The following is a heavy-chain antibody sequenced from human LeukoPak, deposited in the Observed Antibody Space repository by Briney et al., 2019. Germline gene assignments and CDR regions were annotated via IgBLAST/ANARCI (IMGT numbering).Heavy chain of an antibody. J-gene: IGHJ6*03. CDR2: IYYSGTT. Sequence: SETLSLTCTVSGGSISSSSYYWGWIRQPPGKGLEWIGSIYYSGTTYYNPSLKSRVTISVDTSKNQFSLKLSSVTAADTAVYYCARGHRYSYYMDVWVKGTTVTVSS. CDR3: ARGHRYSYYMDV. CDR1: GGSISSSSYY. V-gene: IGHV4-39*07.